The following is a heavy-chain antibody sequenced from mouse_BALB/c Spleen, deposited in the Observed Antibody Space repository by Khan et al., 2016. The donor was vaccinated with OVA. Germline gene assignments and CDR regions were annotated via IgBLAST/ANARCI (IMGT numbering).Heavy chain of an antibody. D-gene: IGHD2-14*01. CDR1: GYTFTNQG. V-gene: IGHV9-3-1*01. Sequence: IQLVQSGPELKKPGETVKISCKASGYTFTNQGMNWVKQAPGKGLKWMGWINTYTGEPTYADDFKGRFAFSLEISVNTAYLQITNLKNEDTATYFCARGGAAYYRNDGGAMEYWGQGTSVTVSS. CDR3: ARGGAAYYRNDGGAMEY. CDR2: INTYTGEP. J-gene: IGHJ4*01.